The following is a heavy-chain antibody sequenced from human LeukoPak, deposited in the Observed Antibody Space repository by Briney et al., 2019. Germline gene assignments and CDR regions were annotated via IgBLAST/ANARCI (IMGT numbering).Heavy chain of an antibody. CDR2: VYPGDSDT. Sequence: GESLKISCKGSGYSFTNYWIGWVRQMPGKGLEWMGIVYPGDSDTRYSPSFQGQVTISADKSINTAYLQWSSLKASDTAMYYCARLDTARAGGYFDYWGQGTLVTVSS. V-gene: IGHV5-51*01. CDR1: GYSFTNYW. J-gene: IGHJ4*02. D-gene: IGHD5-18*01. CDR3: ARLDTARAGGYFDY.